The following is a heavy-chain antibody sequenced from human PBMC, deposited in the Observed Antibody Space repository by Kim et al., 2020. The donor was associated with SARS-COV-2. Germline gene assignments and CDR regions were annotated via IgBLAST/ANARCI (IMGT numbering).Heavy chain of an antibody. D-gene: IGHD1-1*01. CDR3: ARDKRTNWFDP. J-gene: IGHJ5*02. CDR2: P. V-gene: IGHV7-4-1*02. Sequence: PTYAQGFTGRFVFSLDTSVSTAYLQISSLKAEDTAVYYCARDKRTNWFDPWGQGTRVTVSS.